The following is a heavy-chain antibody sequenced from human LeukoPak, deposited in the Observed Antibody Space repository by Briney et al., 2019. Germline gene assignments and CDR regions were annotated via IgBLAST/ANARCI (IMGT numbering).Heavy chain of an antibody. Sequence: GGSLRLSCAASGFTFSSYAMSWVRQAPGKGLEWVSAISGSGGSTYYADSVKGRFTISRDNAKNSLYLQMNSLRAEDTAVYYCARDHGYSGYGPDNWFDPWGQGTLVTVSS. CDR2: ISGSGGST. CDR3: ARDHGYSGYGPDNWFDP. D-gene: IGHD5-12*01. CDR1: GFTFSSYA. J-gene: IGHJ5*02. V-gene: IGHV3-23*01.